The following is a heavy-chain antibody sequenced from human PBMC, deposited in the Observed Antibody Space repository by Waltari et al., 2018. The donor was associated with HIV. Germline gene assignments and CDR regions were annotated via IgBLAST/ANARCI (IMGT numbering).Heavy chain of an antibody. CDR1: GGSFSGSY. CDR2: INHSGST. CDR3: ARARLVSRGQYCSTTSCLPHYYYYYGMDV. V-gene: IGHV4-34*01. J-gene: IGHJ6*02. D-gene: IGHD2-2*01. Sequence: QVQLRQWGAGLLKPSETLSLTCAVYGGSFSGSYWSWIRQPPGKGLEWIGEINHSGSTNCNPTLKSRIPISVEASKDQCSRKLTSVTAADAAVFHWARARLVSRGQYCSTTSCLPHYYYYYGMDVWGQGTTVTVSS.